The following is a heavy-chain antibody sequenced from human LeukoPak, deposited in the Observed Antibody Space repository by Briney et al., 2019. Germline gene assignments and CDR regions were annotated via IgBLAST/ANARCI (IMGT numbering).Heavy chain of an antibody. J-gene: IGHJ6*03. CDR2: ISGSGGST. CDR1: GFTFSSYG. V-gene: IGHV3-23*01. D-gene: IGHD4-17*01. Sequence: GGSLRLSCAASGFTFSSYGMSWVRQAPGKGLEWVSAISGSGGSTYYADSVKGRFTISRDNSKSTLYLQMNSLRAEDTAVYYCAKGDYGDYYYMDVWGKGTTVTISS. CDR3: AKGDYGDYYYMDV.